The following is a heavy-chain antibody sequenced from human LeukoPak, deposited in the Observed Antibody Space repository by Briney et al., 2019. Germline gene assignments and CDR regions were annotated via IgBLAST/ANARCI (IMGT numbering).Heavy chain of an antibody. V-gene: IGHV4-39*07. CDR3: ARDSSMLRGPLVIYYFDF. J-gene: IGHJ4*02. D-gene: IGHD3-10*01. CDR1: GGSISSSSYY. CDR2: IYYSGST. Sequence: PSETLSLTCTVSGGSISSSSYYWGWIRQPPGKGLEWIGSIYYSGSTNYNPSLKSRVTISVDTSKNQFSLKLSSVTAADTAVYYCARDSSMLRGPLVIYYFDFWGQGTLVTVSS.